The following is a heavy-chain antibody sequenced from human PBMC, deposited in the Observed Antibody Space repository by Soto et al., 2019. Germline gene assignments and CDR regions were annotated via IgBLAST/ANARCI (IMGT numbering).Heavy chain of an antibody. CDR3: ARAVYSYGYSLNWFDP. J-gene: IGHJ5*02. CDR1: GGSISSYY. CDR2: IYYSGST. Sequence: SETLSLTCNVSGGSISSYYCSWIRQPPGKGLEWIGYIYYSGSTNYNPSLKSRVTISVDTSKNQFSLKLSSVTAADTAVYYCARAVYSYGYSLNWFDPWGQGTLVTVSS. V-gene: IGHV4-59*01. D-gene: IGHD5-18*01.